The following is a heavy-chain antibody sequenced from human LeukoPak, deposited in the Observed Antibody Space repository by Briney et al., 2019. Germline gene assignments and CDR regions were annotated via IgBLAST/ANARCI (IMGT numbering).Heavy chain of an antibody. CDR3: ARDCYDSSGPHDAFDI. V-gene: IGHV3-20*04. J-gene: IGHJ3*02. Sequence: GGSLRLSCAASGFTFDDYGMSWVRQAPGKGLEWVSGINWNGGSTGYADSVKGRFTISGDNTKNSLYLQMNSLRAEDTALYYCARDCYDSSGPHDAFDIWGQGTMVTVSS. D-gene: IGHD3-22*01. CDR2: INWNGGST. CDR1: GFTFDDYG.